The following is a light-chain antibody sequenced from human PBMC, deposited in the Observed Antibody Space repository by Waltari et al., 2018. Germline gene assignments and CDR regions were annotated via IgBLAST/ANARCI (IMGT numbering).Light chain of an antibody. V-gene: IGLV2-18*02. J-gene: IGLJ3*02. Sequence: QSALTQPPSVSGSPGQSVTISCTGTSSDVGNYNPVSWYQQSPGTAPKLIIYEVTTRPSGVPDRFSGSKSGNTASLTISGLQAEDESDYYCSSSTSSITWVFGGGTKLTVL. CDR1: SSDVGNYNP. CDR2: EVT. CDR3: SSSTSSITWV.